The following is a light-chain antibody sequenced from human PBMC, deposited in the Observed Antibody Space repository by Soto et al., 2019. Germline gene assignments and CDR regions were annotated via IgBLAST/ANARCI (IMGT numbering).Light chain of an antibody. V-gene: IGLV2-11*01. Sequence: QSALTQPRSVSGSPGQSVTISCTGTSSDVDGYSYVSWYQHHPGKAPKLMIYDVSKRPSGVPDRFSGSKSGNTASLTISGLQAEDEADYYCCSYAGSYTWVFGGGTKVTVL. CDR1: SSDVDGYSY. J-gene: IGLJ3*02. CDR3: CSYAGSYTWV. CDR2: DVS.